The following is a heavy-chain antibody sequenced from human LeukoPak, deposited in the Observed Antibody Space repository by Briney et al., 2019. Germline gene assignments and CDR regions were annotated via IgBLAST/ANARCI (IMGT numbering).Heavy chain of an antibody. Sequence: PGGSLRLSCAASGFTFSSYGMHWVRQAPGKGLEWVAVIWYGGSNKYYADSVKGRFTISRDNSKNTLYLQVNSLRAEDTAVYYCARWDSSGYYSLDYWGQGTLVTVSS. CDR2: IWYGGSNK. V-gene: IGHV3-33*08. D-gene: IGHD3-22*01. CDR3: ARWDSSGYYSLDY. J-gene: IGHJ4*02. CDR1: GFTFSSYG.